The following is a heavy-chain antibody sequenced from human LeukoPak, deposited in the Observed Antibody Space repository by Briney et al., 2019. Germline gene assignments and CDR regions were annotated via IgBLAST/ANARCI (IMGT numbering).Heavy chain of an antibody. CDR1: GGSISSYY. D-gene: IGHD1-1*01. J-gene: IGHJ5*02. Sequence: SETLSLTCTVSGGSISSYYWSWIRQPPGKGLEWIGYIYTSGSTSYNPSLKSRVTISIDTSKSQFPLKLSSMTAADTAVYYCAARTTGTTRWFDPWGQGTLVTVSS. V-gene: IGHV4-4*09. CDR2: IYTSGST. CDR3: AARTTGTTRWFDP.